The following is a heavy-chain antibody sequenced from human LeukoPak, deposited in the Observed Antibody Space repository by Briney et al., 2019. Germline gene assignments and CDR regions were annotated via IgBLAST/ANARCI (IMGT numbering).Heavy chain of an antibody. CDR3: ARPFSGSYGY. CDR2: IYSNGNT. D-gene: IGHD1-26*01. CDR1: EFSVSSNY. V-gene: IGHV3-66*01. J-gene: IGHJ4*02. Sequence: GSLRLSCAASEFSVSSNYMTWVRQAPGKGLEWVSIIYSNGNTYYADSVKGRFTISRDNSKNTVYLQMNSLRVEDTAVYYCARPFSGSYGYWGQGTLVTVPS.